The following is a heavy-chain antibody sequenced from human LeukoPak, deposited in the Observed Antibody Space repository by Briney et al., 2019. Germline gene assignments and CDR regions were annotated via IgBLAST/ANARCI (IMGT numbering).Heavy chain of an antibody. V-gene: IGHV3-9*01. CDR1: GFTFDDYA. CDR2: ISWNSGSI. D-gene: IGHD3-3*01. J-gene: IGHJ3*02. CDR3: ARQRITIFGVVRNAFDI. Sequence: HPGGSLRLSCAASGFTFDDYAMHWVRQAPGKGLEWVSGISWNSGSIGYADSVKGRFTISRDNAKNSLYLQMNSLRAEDTALYYCARQRITIFGVVRNAFDIWGQGTMVTVSS.